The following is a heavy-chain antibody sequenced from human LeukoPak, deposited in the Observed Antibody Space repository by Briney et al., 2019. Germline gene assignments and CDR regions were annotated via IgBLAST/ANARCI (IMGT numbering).Heavy chain of an antibody. CDR2: IIPIFGTA. CDR1: GGTFSSYA. Sequence: SVKVSCKASGGTFSSYAISWVRQAPGQGLEWMGRIIPIFGTANYAQKFQGRVTITTDESTSTAYMELSSLRSEDAAVYYCARDLPAVRSNRGHWFDPWGQGTLVTVSS. CDR3: ARDLPAVRSNRGHWFDP. D-gene: IGHD1-26*01. V-gene: IGHV1-69*05. J-gene: IGHJ5*02.